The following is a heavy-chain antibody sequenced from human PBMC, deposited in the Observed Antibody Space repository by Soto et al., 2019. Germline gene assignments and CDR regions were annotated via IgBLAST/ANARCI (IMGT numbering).Heavy chain of an antibody. CDR3: ARSHCSGGRCYWGPSDY. Sequence: EVQLVESGGGLVKPGGSLRLSCAASGFTFSSYSMNWVRQAPGKGLEWVSSISSSSSYIYYADSVKGRFTISRDNAKNSLYLQMNSLRAEDTAVYYCARSHCSGGRCYWGPSDYWGQGTLVTVSS. V-gene: IGHV3-21*01. J-gene: IGHJ4*02. D-gene: IGHD2-15*01. CDR1: GFTFSSYS. CDR2: ISSSSSYI.